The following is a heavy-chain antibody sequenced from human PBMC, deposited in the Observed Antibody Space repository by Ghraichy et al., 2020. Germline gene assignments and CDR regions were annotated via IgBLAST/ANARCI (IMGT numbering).Heavy chain of an antibody. CDR3: ARELVHCSSTSCYDWFDP. CDR2: IYYSGST. D-gene: IGHD2-2*01. J-gene: IGHJ5*02. CDR1: GGSISSYY. V-gene: IGHV4-59*01. Sequence: SQTLSLTCTVSGGSISSYYWSWIRQPPGKGLEWIGYIYYSGSTNYNPSLKSRVTISVDTSKNQFSLKLSSVTAADTAVHYCARELVHCSSTSCYDWFDPWGQGTLVTVSS.